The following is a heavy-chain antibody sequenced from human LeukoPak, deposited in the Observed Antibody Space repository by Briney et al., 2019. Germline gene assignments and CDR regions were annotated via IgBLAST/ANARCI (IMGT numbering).Heavy chain of an antibody. CDR3: ARQIGVAAAGTRYYGMDV. J-gene: IGHJ6*02. CDR1: GGSISSYY. CDR2: IYHSGST. V-gene: IGHV4-59*08. D-gene: IGHD6-13*01. Sequence: SETLSLTCTVSGGSISSYYWSWIRQPPGKGLEWIGYIYHSGSTNYNPSLKSRVTISVDTSKNQFSLKLSSVTAADTAVYYCARQIGVAAAGTRYYGMDVWGQGTTVTVSS.